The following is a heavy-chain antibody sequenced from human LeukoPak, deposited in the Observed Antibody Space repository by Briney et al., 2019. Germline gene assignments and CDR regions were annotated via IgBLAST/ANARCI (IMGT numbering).Heavy chain of an antibody. CDR1: GFTFSSYE. CDR3: ARDKYNWNSPDPFFYYYGLDV. J-gene: IGHJ6*02. Sequence: GGSLRLSCAASGFTFSSYEMNWVRQAPGKGLEWVSHITSGGSSIYYADSVKGRFTLSGDDAKNSLYLQMNSLRAEDTAIYYCARDKYNWNSPDPFFYYYGLDVWGQGTTVTVSS. V-gene: IGHV3-48*03. CDR2: ITSGGSSI. D-gene: IGHD1-1*01.